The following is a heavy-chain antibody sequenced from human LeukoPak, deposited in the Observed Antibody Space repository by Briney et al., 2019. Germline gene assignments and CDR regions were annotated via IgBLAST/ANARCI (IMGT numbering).Heavy chain of an antibody. D-gene: IGHD3-10*01. CDR3: ARDESYRYYYSPRN. V-gene: IGHV1-2*02. Sequence: ASVKVSCKASGYTFTGYYMHWVRQAPGQGLEWMGWINPNSGGTNYAQKFQGRVTMTRDTSISTAYMELSRLRSDDTAVYYCARDESYRYYYSPRNWGQGTLVTVSS. CDR1: GYTFTGYY. CDR2: INPNSGGT. J-gene: IGHJ4*02.